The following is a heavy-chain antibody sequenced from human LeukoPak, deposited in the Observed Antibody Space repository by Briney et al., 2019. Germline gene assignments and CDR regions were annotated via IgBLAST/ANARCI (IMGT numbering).Heavy chain of an antibody. D-gene: IGHD3-22*01. CDR2: ISYDGSNK. CDR1: GFTFSSYA. J-gene: IGHJ4*02. V-gene: IGHV3-30-3*01. CDR3: ARGRHYYDSSGSNDY. Sequence: GGSLRLSCAASGFTFSSYAMHWVRQAPGKGLEWVAVISYDGSNKYYADSVKGRFTISRDNSKNTLYLQMNNLRAEDTAVYYCARGRHYYDSSGSNDYWGQGTLVTVSS.